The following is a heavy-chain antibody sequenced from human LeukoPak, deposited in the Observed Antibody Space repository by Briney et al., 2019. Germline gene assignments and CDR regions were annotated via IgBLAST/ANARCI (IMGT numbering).Heavy chain of an antibody. CDR2: IYYSGST. Sequence: SETLSLTCTVSGGSISSSSYYWGWIRQPPGKGLEWIGSIYYSGSTYYNPSLKSRLAISVDTSKNQFSLKLSSVTAADTAVYYCARAAGLWFGEFHTPQYYYYYYMDVWGKGTTVTISS. V-gene: IGHV4-39*07. CDR3: ARAAGLWFGEFHTPQYYYYYYMDV. CDR1: GGSISSSSYY. J-gene: IGHJ6*03. D-gene: IGHD3-10*01.